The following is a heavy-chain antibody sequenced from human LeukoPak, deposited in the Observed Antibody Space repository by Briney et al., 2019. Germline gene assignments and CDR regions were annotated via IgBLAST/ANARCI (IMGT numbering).Heavy chain of an antibody. CDR3: AKFGLAGSGSYYYYGMDV. Sequence: GGSLRLSCAASGFTFSSYAMSWVRQAPGKGLEWVSAISGSGGSTYYADSVKGRFTISRDNSKNTLYLQMNSLRAEDTAVYYCAKFGLAGSGSYYYYGMDVWGQGTTATVSS. CDR1: GFTFSSYA. V-gene: IGHV3-23*01. J-gene: IGHJ6*02. CDR2: ISGSGGST. D-gene: IGHD3-3*01.